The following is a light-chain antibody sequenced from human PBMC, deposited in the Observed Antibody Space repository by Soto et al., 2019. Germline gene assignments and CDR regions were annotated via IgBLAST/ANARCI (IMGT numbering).Light chain of an antibody. J-gene: IGKJ2*01. CDR1: QSVSSSY. CDR3: QQYGSSPLYT. V-gene: IGKV3-20*01. CDR2: GAS. Sequence: GERATLSCRASQSVSSSYLAWYQQKPGQAPRLLIYGASSRATGIPDRFSGSGSGTDFTLTISRLEPEDFAVYYCQQYGSSPLYTFGQGTKVDIK.